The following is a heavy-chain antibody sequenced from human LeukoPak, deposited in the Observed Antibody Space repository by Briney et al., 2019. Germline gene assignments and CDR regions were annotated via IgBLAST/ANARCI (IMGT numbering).Heavy chain of an antibody. CDR3: VRNSYDSSGYYDY. D-gene: IGHD3-22*01. J-gene: IGHJ4*02. CDR2: IISDGSNT. V-gene: IGHV3-74*01. Sequence: GGSLRLSCAASGLTFSSYWMHWVRQAPGKGLVWVSRIISDGSNTTYADSVKGRFTISRDNAKNTLYLQMSSLRAEDTAVYYCVRNSYDSSGYYDYWGQGTLVTVSS. CDR1: GLTFSSYW.